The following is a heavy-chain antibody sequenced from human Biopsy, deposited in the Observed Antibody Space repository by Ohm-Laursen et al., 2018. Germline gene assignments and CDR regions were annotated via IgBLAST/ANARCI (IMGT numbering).Heavy chain of an antibody. Sequence: RSLRLSCTASGVTLSGYGMNWVRRTPGKGLEWVSSITWNSGTIDYADSVKGRFTISRDNAKNSLYLQMNSLRAGDTALYYCAKARVAIRYFDIWGRGTLVTVSS. J-gene: IGHJ2*01. CDR1: GVTLSGYG. D-gene: IGHD2-15*01. CDR2: ITWNSGTI. CDR3: AKARVAIRYFDI. V-gene: IGHV3-9*01.